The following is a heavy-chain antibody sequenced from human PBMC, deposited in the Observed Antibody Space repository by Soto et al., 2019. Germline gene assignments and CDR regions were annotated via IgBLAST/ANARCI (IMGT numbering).Heavy chain of an antibody. V-gene: IGHV1-3*01. J-gene: IGHJ5*02. CDR2: INAGNGNR. Sequence: ASVKVSCKASGYTFTSYAMHWVRQAPGQRLEWMGWINAGNGNRKYSQKFQGRVTITRDTSASTAYMELSSLRSEDTAVYYCARLPWADYGGIFDPWGQGTLVTVSS. CDR3: ARLPWADYGGIFDP. D-gene: IGHD4-17*01. CDR1: GYTFTSYA.